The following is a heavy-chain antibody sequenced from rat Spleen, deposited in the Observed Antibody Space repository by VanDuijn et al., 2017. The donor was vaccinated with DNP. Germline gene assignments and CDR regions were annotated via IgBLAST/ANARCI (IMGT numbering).Heavy chain of an antibody. CDR2: INSAGNT. D-gene: IGHD1-11*01. Sequence: EVQLQESGPGLVKPSQSLSLTCSVTGYSITPSYRWNWIRKFPGNKLEWMGYINSAGNTHYTPSLKSRISITRDTSKNQFFLQVNSVTTEDTATYYCARMHYGCDNWGQGVMVTVSS. CDR3: ARMHYGCDN. J-gene: IGHJ2*01. CDR1: GYSITPSYR. V-gene: IGHV3-3*01.